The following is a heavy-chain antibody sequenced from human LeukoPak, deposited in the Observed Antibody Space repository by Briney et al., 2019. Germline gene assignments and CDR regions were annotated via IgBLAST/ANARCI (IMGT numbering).Heavy chain of an antibody. J-gene: IGHJ5*02. CDR2: IYTSGST. V-gene: IGHV4-4*09. Sequence: SETLSLTCTVSGGSISSYYWSWIRQPPGKGLEWIGYIYTSGSTNYNPSLKSRVTISVDTSKNQFSLKLSSVTAADTAVYYCARAHYDFWSGYYPGRDWFDPWGQGTLVTVSS. CDR1: GGSISSYY. CDR3: ARAHYDFWSGYYPGRDWFDP. D-gene: IGHD3-3*01.